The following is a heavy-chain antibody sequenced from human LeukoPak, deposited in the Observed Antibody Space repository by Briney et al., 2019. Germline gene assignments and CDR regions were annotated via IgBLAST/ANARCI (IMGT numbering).Heavy chain of an antibody. V-gene: IGHV3-30-3*01. CDR2: ISYDGTKQ. CDR1: GFTFTNYP. D-gene: IGHD2-2*01. CDR3: ARGVHALGY. Sequence: GGSLRLSCEASGFTFTNYPMSWVRLAPAKGLEWVSSISYDGTKQNYTNSVKGRFTISRDNSRNMLFLQMNSLRPEDTAVYYCARGVHALGYWGQGALVTVSS. J-gene: IGHJ4*02.